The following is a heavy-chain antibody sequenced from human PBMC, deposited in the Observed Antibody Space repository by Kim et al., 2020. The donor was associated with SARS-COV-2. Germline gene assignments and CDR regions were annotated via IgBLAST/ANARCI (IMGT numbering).Heavy chain of an antibody. J-gene: IGHJ4*02. CDR2: IWYDGSNK. D-gene: IGHD5-18*01. Sequence: GGSLRLSCAASGFTFSSYGMHWVRQAPGKGLEWVAVIWYDGSNKYYADSVKGRFTISRDNSKNTLYLQMNSLRAEDTAVYYCAREGEGYREDYFDYWGQGTLVTVSS. V-gene: IGHV3-33*08. CDR1: GFTFSSYG. CDR3: AREGEGYREDYFDY.